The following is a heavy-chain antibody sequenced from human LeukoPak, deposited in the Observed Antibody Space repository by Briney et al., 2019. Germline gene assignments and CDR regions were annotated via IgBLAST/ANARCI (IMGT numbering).Heavy chain of an antibody. Sequence: GASVTLSCTASAGTFSSYAISWVRQAPGQGLEWMGGIIPIFGTANYAQKFQGRVTITADESTTTAYMELSSLRSEATAVYYCARSANVVVVAATPYNWFDPWGQGTLVTVSS. J-gene: IGHJ5*02. CDR1: AGTFSSYA. D-gene: IGHD2-15*01. V-gene: IGHV1-69*13. CDR2: IIPIFGTA. CDR3: ARSANVVVVAATPYNWFDP.